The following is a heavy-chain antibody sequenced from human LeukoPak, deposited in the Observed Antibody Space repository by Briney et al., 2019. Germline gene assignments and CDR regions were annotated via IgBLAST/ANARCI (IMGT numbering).Heavy chain of an antibody. CDR1: GFTFSSYW. Sequence: GGSLRLSCAASGFTFSSYWMSWVRQAPGKGLEWVANIKQDGSEKYYVDSVKGRFTISRDNAKNSLYLQMNSLRAEDTAVYYCARNQYQLLFPYYYYYMDVWGKGTTVTVSS. J-gene: IGHJ6*03. CDR2: IKQDGSEK. V-gene: IGHV3-7*01. D-gene: IGHD2-2*01. CDR3: ARNQYQLLFPYYYYYMDV.